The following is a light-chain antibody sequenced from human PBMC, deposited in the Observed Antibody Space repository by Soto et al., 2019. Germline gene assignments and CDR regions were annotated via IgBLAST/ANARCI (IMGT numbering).Light chain of an antibody. Sequence: DIQMTQSPSSVSASVGDRVTITFLASQDLSSWLAWYQQKPGKAPKLLISAASSLQSGVPSRFSGSGSGTDFTLTIRSLQPEDFATYYCQQPISFPITFGQGTRLEIK. CDR3: QQPISFPIT. J-gene: IGKJ5*01. V-gene: IGKV1D-12*01. CDR2: AAS. CDR1: QDLSSW.